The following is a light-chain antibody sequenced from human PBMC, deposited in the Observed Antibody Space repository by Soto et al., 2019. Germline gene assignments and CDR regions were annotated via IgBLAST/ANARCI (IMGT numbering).Light chain of an antibody. V-gene: IGKV3-15*01. CDR2: GAS. J-gene: IGKJ2*01. Sequence: EIVVTQSPATLSVSQGERATLSCRASQNILSNLAWYQEKPGQAPRLLIYGASTRATGIPARFSGSGSGTEFTLTVSRLEPEDFAVFYCQQYGSSPPTFGQVGKVAIK. CDR1: QNILSN. CDR3: QQYGSSPPT.